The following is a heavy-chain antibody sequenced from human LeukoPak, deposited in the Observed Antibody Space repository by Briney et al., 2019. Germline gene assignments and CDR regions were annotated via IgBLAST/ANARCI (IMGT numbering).Heavy chain of an antibody. J-gene: IGHJ3*02. CDR2: ISAYNGNT. CDR1: GYTFTSYG. Sequence: ASVKVSCKASGYTFTSYGISWVRQAPGQGLEWMGWISAYNGNTNYAQKLQGRVTMTTDTSTSTAYMELRSLRSDDTAVYYCARVEAVAGLDEAFDIWGQGTMVTVCS. D-gene: IGHD6-19*01. V-gene: IGHV1-18*01. CDR3: ARVEAVAGLDEAFDI.